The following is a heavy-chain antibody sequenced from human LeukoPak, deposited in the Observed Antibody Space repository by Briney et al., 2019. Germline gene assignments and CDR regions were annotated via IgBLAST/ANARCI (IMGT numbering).Heavy chain of an antibody. CDR1: GGSVSSGSYY. V-gene: IGHV4-61*01. J-gene: IGHJ4*02. D-gene: IGHD5-18*01. CDR2: IYYSGST. CDR3: ARGSWIQLWLTADY. Sequence: SETLSLTCTVSGGSVSSGSYYWGWIRQPPGKGLEWIGYIYYSGSTNYNPSLKSRVTISVDTSKNQFSLKLSSVTAADTAVYYCARGSWIQLWLTADYWGQGTLVTVSS.